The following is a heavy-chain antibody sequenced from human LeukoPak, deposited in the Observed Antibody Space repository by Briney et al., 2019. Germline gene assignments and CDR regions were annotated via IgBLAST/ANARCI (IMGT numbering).Heavy chain of an antibody. CDR1: GYTFTSYD. Sequence: ASVKVSCKASGYTFTSYDINWVRQATGQGLEWMGWMNPNSGNTGYAQKFQGRVTMTRNTSMSTAYMELSSLRSEDTAVYYCARDRAGHSTGYYYYYYMDVWGKGTTVTISS. CDR2: MNPNSGNT. CDR3: ARDRAGHSTGYYYYYYMDV. J-gene: IGHJ6*03. V-gene: IGHV1-8*01. D-gene: IGHD6-25*01.